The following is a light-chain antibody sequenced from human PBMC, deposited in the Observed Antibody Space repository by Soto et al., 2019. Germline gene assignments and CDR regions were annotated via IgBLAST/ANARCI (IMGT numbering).Light chain of an antibody. J-gene: IGLJ2*01. CDR1: SSDVGLYNY. CDR2: EVT. CDR3: SSYTSSSTRVV. V-gene: IGLV2-14*01. Sequence: QSALTQPASVSGSPGQSITISCTGTSSDVGLYNYVSWYQHHPGKAPKLMIYEVTNRPSGISNRFSGSKSGNTASLTISGLQAEDEADYYCSSYTSSSTRVVFGGGTKVTV.